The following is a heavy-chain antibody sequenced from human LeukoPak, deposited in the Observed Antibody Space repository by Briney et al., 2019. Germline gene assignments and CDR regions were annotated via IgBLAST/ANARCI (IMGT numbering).Heavy chain of an antibody. CDR1: GGSISSSSYY. CDR3: ARHRASAFEYFDY. CDR2: IYYSGST. Sequence: SETLSLTCTVSGGSISSSSYYWGWIRQPPGKGLEWIGSIYYSGSTYYNPSLKRRVTISVDTSKNQFSLKLSSVTAADTAVYYCARHRASAFEYFDYWGQGTLVTVSS. V-gene: IGHV4-39*01. J-gene: IGHJ4*02. D-gene: IGHD3-3*02.